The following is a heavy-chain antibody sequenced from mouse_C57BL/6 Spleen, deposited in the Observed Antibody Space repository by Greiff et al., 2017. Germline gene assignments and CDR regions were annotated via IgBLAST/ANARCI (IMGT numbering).Heavy chain of an antibody. CDR2: IYPGDGDT. D-gene: IGHD1-1*01. V-gene: IGHV1-80*01. CDR1: GYAFSSYW. J-gene: IGHJ4*01. Sequence: QVQLQQSGAELVKPGASVKISCKASGYAFSSYWMNWVKQRPGKGLEWIGQIYPGDGDTNYNGKFKGKATLTADKASSTAYMQLSSLTSEDSAVYFFAMSDCYGSSFYAMDYWGQGTSVTVSS. CDR3: AMSDCYGSSFYAMDY.